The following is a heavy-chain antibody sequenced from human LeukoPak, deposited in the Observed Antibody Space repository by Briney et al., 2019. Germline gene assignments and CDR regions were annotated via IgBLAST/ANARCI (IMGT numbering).Heavy chain of an antibody. CDR3: ARDILTGYVGLIDY. V-gene: IGHV1-18*01. J-gene: IGHJ4*02. Sequence: AASVKVSCKASGYTFTSYGISWVRQAPGQGLEWMGWISAYNGNTNYAQKLQGRVTMTTDTSTSTAYMELRSLRSDDTAVYYCARDILTGYVGLIDYWGQGTLVTVSS. CDR2: ISAYNGNT. D-gene: IGHD3-9*01. CDR1: GYTFTSYG.